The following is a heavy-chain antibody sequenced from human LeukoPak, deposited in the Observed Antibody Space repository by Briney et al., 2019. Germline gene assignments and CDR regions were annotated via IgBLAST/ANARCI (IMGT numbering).Heavy chain of an antibody. J-gene: IGHJ5*02. D-gene: IGHD4-17*01. CDR3: ASLNIYGDQTPVSFVVNP. V-gene: IGHV1-24*01. CDR1: GYTLTELS. Sequence: ASVTVSCTVSGYTLTELSMHWVRQAPGKGLEWMGGFDPEDGETIYAQKFQGRVTMTEDTSTDTAYMELSSLRSEDTAVYYCASLNIYGDQTPVSFVVNPWGQGTLVTVSS. CDR2: FDPEDGET.